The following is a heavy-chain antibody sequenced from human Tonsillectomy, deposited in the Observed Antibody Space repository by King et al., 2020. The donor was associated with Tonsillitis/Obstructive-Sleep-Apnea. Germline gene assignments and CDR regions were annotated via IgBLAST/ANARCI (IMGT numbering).Heavy chain of an antibody. V-gene: IGHV3-74*01. CDR3: ARDLEEWLDYYYYYMDV. J-gene: IGHJ6*03. CDR1: GFTFSSYW. D-gene: IGHD3-3*01. CDR2: INSDGSST. Sequence: EVQLVESGGGLVQPGGSLRLSCAASGFTFSSYWMHWVRQAPGKGLVWVSRINSDGSSTSYADSVKGRLTISRDNAKNTLYLQMNSLRAEDTAVYYCARDLEEWLDYYYYYMDVWGKGTTVTVSS.